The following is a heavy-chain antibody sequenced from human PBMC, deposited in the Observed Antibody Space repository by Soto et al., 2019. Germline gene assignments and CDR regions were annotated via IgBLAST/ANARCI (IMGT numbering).Heavy chain of an antibody. CDR2: INPNSGGT. CDR1: GYTFTGHY. J-gene: IGHJ4*02. D-gene: IGHD6-19*01. V-gene: IGHV1-2*04. CDR3: ARGGRAIAVAGTVFDY. Sequence: QVQLVQSGAEVKKPGASVKVSCKASGYTFTGHYMHWVRQAPGQGLEWMGGINPNSGGTDYAQKCQGWVTMTRDTSISTAYMELSRLRADDTAVYYCARGGRAIAVAGTVFDYWGQGTLVTVSS.